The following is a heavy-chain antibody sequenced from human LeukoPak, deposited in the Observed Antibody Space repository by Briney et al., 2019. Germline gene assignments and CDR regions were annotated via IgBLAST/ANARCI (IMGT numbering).Heavy chain of an antibody. V-gene: IGHV4-59*01. CDR1: SGSISSYY. CDR2: IYYSGST. Sequence: PSETLSLTGTVSSGSISSYYWSWIRQPPGKGLEWIGYIYYSGSTDYNPSLKSRVTISIDTSRHQFSLKLSSVTAADTAVYYCASSDTALYYFDYWGQGTLVTVSS. J-gene: IGHJ4*02. CDR3: ASSDTALYYFDY. D-gene: IGHD5-18*01.